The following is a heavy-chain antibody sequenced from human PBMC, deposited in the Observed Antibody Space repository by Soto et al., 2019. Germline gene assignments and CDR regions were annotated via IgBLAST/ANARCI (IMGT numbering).Heavy chain of an antibody. CDR3: ARTDYYDSSGYYY. D-gene: IGHD3-22*01. V-gene: IGHV4-31*03. Sequence: SETLSLTCTVSGGSISSGGYYWSWIRQHPGKGLEWMGYIYYSGSTYYNPSLKSRVTISVDTSKNQFSLKLSSVTAADTAVYYCARTDYYDSSGYYYWGQGTLVAVSS. J-gene: IGHJ4*02. CDR1: GGSISSGGYY. CDR2: IYYSGST.